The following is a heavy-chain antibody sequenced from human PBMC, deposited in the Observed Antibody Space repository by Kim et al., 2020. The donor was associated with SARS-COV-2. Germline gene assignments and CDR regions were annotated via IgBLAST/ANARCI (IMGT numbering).Heavy chain of an antibody. V-gene: IGHV3-20*01. D-gene: IGHD3-10*01. CDR2: INWNGGST. CDR3: ARGFYRGPFDY. Sequence: GGSLRLSCAAASGFSFDDYGMSWVRQAPGKGLEWVSGINWNGGSTGYEDSVKGRFTISRDNAKKSLYLQMNSVRAEDTAFYHCARGFYRGPFDYWGQGILVTVSS. CDR1: GFSFDDYG. J-gene: IGHJ4*02.